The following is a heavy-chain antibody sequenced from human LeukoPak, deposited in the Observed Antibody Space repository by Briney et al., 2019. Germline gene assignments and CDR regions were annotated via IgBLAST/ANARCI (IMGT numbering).Heavy chain of an antibody. CDR1: GFTFTTYW. D-gene: IGHD3-10*01. V-gene: IGHV3-7*02. J-gene: IGHJ4*02. CDR3: AKVAKYYYGSGTYYFFEH. CDR2: INQDGTEK. Sequence: GESLRLSCAASGFTFTTYWMSWVRQAPGKGLEWVANINQDGTEKYYVDSVKGRFTISRDNAKNSLDLQMNSLRVEDTAVYYCAKVAKYYYGSGTYYFFEHWGQGTPVTASS.